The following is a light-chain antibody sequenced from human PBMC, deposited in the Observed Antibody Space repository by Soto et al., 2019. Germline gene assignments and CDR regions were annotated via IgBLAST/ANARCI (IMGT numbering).Light chain of an antibody. CDR3: QQRSNWPPEVT. CDR1: QSVSSS. Sequence: EIVLTQSPDTLSLSPGERATLSCRASQSVSSSLAWYQQKPGQAPRLLIYDASNRATGIPARFSGSGSGTDFTPTISTLETEDFAVYYCQQRSNWPPEVTFGPGPKVDIK. V-gene: IGKV3-11*01. J-gene: IGKJ3*01. CDR2: DAS.